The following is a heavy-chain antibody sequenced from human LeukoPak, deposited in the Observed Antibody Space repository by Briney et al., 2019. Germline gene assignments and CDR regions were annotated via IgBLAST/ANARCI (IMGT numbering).Heavy chain of an antibody. CDR1: GGTFSSYA. Sequence: GASVTVSCTASGGTFSSYAISWVRQAPGQGLEWMGGIIPIFGTANYAQKFQGRVTITAGESTSTAYMELSSLRSEDTAVYYCARDYYDSSGYLHAFDYWGQGTLVTVSS. CDR2: IIPIFGTA. V-gene: IGHV1-69*13. D-gene: IGHD3-22*01. CDR3: ARDYYDSSGYLHAFDY. J-gene: IGHJ4*02.